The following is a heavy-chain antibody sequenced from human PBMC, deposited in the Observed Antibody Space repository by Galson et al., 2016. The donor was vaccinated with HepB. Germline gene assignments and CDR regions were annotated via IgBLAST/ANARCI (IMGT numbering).Heavy chain of an antibody. V-gene: IGHV1-18*01. Sequence: SVKVSCKASGYTLSSHGISWVRQAPGQGLEWLGWISAYNGDTDYAQKFQGRVTMTTDTSTSTAYMELRSLRHNDTAVYYCARDVQYAFDLWGQGTVVSVSS. CDR1: GYTLSSHG. CDR2: ISAYNGDT. J-gene: IGHJ3*01. CDR3: ARDVQYAFDL.